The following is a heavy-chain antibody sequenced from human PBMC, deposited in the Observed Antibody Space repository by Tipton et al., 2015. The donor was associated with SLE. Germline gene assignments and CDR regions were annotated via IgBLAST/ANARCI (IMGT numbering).Heavy chain of an antibody. CDR2: IKEDGVEQ. CDR1: GYTFISYP. CDR3: ARVDVGYDSISGNYDWTLDP. D-gene: IGHD3-10*01. Sequence: QLVQSGAEVKKPGASVKVSCKASGYTFISYPISWIRQAPGKGLQWVAHIKEDGVEQFYADSVKGRLTISRDNAKSSLFLQLNSLRVDDTAIYYCARVDVGYDSISGNYDWTLDPWGRGTLVTVSS. V-gene: IGHV3-7*01. J-gene: IGHJ2*01.